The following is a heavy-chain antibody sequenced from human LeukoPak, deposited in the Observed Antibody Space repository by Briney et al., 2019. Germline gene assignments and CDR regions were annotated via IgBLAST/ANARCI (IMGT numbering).Heavy chain of an antibody. CDR1: GGSISSYY. CDR3: ARDRGLVGATDSHFDY. D-gene: IGHD1-26*01. CDR2: IYTSGST. V-gene: IGHV4-4*07. J-gene: IGHJ4*02. Sequence: SETLSLTCTVSGGSISSYYWSWIRQPAGKGLEWIGRIYTSGSTNYNPSLKSRVTMSVDTSKNQFSLKLSSVTAADTAVYYCARDRGLVGATDSHFDYWGQGTLVTVSS.